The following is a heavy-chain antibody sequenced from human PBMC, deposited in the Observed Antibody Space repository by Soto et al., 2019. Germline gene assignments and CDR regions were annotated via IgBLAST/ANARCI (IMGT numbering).Heavy chain of an antibody. Sequence: ASVKVSCKASGGTFSSYAISWVRQAPGQGLEWKGGIIPIFGTANYAQKFQGRVTITADESTSTAYMELSSLRSEDTAVYYCARDGYYDSSGYYYRGAFDIWGQGTMVTVSS. V-gene: IGHV1-69*13. J-gene: IGHJ3*02. D-gene: IGHD3-22*01. CDR2: IIPIFGTA. CDR3: ARDGYYDSSGYYYRGAFDI. CDR1: GGTFSSYA.